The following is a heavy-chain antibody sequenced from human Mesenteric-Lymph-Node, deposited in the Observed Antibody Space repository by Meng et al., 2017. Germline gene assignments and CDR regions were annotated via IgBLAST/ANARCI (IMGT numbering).Heavy chain of an antibody. J-gene: IGHJ4*02. V-gene: IGHV3-74*01. D-gene: IGHD1-26*01. Sequence: GGSLRLSCAASGFTFSSYWMHWVRQGPGKGLVWVSRINSDGSSTTYADSVKGRFTISRDNARNTLYLQMNSLRVEDTAVYYCARVTSGSDHSPFGYWGQGTLVTVSS. CDR3: ARVTSGSDHSPFGY. CDR1: GFTFSSYW. CDR2: INSDGSST.